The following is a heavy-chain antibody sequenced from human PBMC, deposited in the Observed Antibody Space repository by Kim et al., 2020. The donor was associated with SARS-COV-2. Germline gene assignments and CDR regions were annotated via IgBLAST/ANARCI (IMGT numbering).Heavy chain of an antibody. J-gene: IGHJ6*02. CDR3: ASGPSTPIYYYYGMDV. V-gene: IGHV4-59*01. D-gene: IGHD2-2*01. Sequence: SLKSRVTISVDTSKNQFSLKLSSVTAADTAVYYCASGPSTPIYYYYGMDVWGQGTTVTVSS.